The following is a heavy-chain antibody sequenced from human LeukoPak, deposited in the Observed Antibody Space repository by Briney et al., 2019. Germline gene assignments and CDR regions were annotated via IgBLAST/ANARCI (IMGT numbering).Heavy chain of an antibody. CDR1: GGSISSSSYY. Sequence: SETLSLTCTVSGGSISSSSYYWGWIRQPPGKGLEWIGSIYYSGSTNYNPSLKSRVTISVDTSKNQFSLKLSSVTAADTAVYYCAREPPYCSGGSCYSLIFDYWGQGTLVTVSS. J-gene: IGHJ4*02. D-gene: IGHD2-15*01. CDR3: AREPPYCSGGSCYSLIFDY. CDR2: IYYSGST. V-gene: IGHV4-39*07.